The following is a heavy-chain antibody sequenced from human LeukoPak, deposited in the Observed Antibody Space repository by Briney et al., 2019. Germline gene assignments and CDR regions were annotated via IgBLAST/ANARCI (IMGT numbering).Heavy chain of an antibody. Sequence: ASVKVSCKASGYTFTGYYLHWVRQAPGQGLEWMGCVNPNSGDTNYAQKFQGSVTMTRDTSISTVYMELSRLRSDDTAVYYCARASGSYWGFDSWGQETLVTVSS. CDR2: VNPNSGDT. V-gene: IGHV1-2*02. J-gene: IGHJ5*01. CDR1: GYTFTGYY. D-gene: IGHD1-26*01. CDR3: ARASGSYWGFDS.